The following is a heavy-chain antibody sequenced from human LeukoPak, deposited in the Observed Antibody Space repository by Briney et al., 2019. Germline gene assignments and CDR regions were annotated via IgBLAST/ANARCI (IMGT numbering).Heavy chain of an antibody. CDR1: GFIVSSKD. Sequence: GGSLRLSCAASGFIVSSKDMSWVRQAPGKGLEWVSVIYSGGSTYYADSVKGRFTISRDNSKNTLYLQMYGLRAEDTAVYYCARERGRGRDSPWFDYWGQGTLVTVSS. CDR2: IYSGGST. J-gene: IGHJ4*02. D-gene: IGHD3-16*01. CDR3: ARERGRGRDSPWFDY. V-gene: IGHV3-53*01.